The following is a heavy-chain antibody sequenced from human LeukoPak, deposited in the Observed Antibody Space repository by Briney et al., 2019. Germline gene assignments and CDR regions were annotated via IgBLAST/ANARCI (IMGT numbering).Heavy chain of an antibody. J-gene: IGHJ3*02. CDR2: ISGSGGST. D-gene: IGHD3-22*01. Sequence: GGSLRLSCAASGFTFSSYAMSWVRQAPGKGLEWVSAISGSGGSTYYADSVKGRFTISRDNSKNSLYLQMNSLRAEDTALYYCAKDMAYYYDSSGYAPVAFDIWGQGTMVTVSS. V-gene: IGHV3-23*01. CDR3: AKDMAYYYDSSGYAPVAFDI. CDR1: GFTFSSYA.